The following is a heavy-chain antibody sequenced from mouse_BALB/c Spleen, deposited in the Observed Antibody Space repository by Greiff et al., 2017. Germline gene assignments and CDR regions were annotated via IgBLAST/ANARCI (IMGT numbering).Heavy chain of an antibody. Sequence: EVQLVESGAGLVKPGGSLKLSCAASGFAFSSYDMSWVRQTPEKRLEWVGYISIGGGSTYYPDTVKGRFTISRDNAKNTLYLQMSSLKSEDTAMYYCARQGTYWYFDVWGAGTTVTVSS. V-gene: IGHV5-12-1*01. CDR2: ISIGGGST. J-gene: IGHJ1*01. CDR1: GFAFSSYD. CDR3: ARQGTYWYFDV.